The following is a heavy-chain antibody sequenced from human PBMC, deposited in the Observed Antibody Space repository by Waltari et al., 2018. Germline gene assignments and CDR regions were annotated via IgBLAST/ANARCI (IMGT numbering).Heavy chain of an antibody. J-gene: IGHJ5*02. D-gene: IGHD6-13*01. CDR2: IYYTGST. V-gene: IGHV4-39*07. Sequence: QLRLQESGPGLVKPSETLSLTCTVSGGSISSTRYYWGWLRQPPGKGLEWIGSIYYTGSTYYNPSLKSRVTISVDTSKNQFSLKLSSVTAADTAVYYCARDCSGSWYYWFDPWGQGTLVTVSS. CDR3: ARDCSGSWYYWFDP. CDR1: GGSISSTRYY.